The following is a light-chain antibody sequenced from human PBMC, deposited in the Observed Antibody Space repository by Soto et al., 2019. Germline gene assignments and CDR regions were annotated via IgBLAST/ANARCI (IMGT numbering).Light chain of an antibody. CDR1: TSDIGRYNL. Sequence: QSALTQPASVSGSPGQSITISCTGTTSDIGRYNLVSWYQQYPGKAPKLILYEDIERPSGVSNRFSGSKSGNTASLTTSGLLTEDEADYYCCSYAGGTSLVFGGGTKVTVL. V-gene: IGLV2-23*01. CDR3: CSYAGGTSLV. J-gene: IGLJ2*01. CDR2: EDI.